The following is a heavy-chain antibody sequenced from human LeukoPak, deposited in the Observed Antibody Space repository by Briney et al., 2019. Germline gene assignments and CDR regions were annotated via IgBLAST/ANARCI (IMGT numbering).Heavy chain of an antibody. V-gene: IGHV3-7*01. J-gene: IGHJ4*02. CDR2: IKQDGSEK. CDR1: GFTFNNAW. Sequence: PGGSLRLSCAASGFTFNNAWMSWVRQAPGKGLEWVANIKQDGSEKYYVDSVKGRFTISRDNAKNSLYLQMNSLRAEDTAVYYCARDVLHYDYLSSASARGDWGQGTLVTVSS. D-gene: IGHD3-3*01. CDR3: ARDVLHYDYLSSASARGD.